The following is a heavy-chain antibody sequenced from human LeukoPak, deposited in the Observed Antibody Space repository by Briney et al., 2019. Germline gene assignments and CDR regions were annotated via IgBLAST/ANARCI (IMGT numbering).Heavy chain of an antibody. D-gene: IGHD4-17*01. V-gene: IGHV4-39*07. CDR3: ARPTVPDAFDI. Sequence: SETLSLTCTVSDGSITSSSYYWGWIRQPPGKGLEWIGSIYYSGSTHYSPSLKSRVTISVDTSKNQFSLKLSSVTAADTAVYYCARPTVPDAFDIWGQGTMVTVSS. CDR2: IYYSGST. CDR1: DGSITSSSYY. J-gene: IGHJ3*02.